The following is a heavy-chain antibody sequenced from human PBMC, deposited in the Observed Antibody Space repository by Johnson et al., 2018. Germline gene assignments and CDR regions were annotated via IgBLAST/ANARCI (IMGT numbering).Heavy chain of an antibody. Sequence: QVQPVQSGAEVKKPGSSXKVSCKASGGTFSSYTISWVRQAPGQGLEWMGRIIPILGIANYAQKFQRRVTITADESTSTAYRELSSLRSEDTAVYYCARDRTSIKSGPAEYFQHWGQGTLVTVSS. V-gene: IGHV1-69*09. J-gene: IGHJ1*01. CDR3: ARDRTSIKSGPAEYFQH. CDR2: IIPILGIA. CDR1: GGTFSSYT. D-gene: IGHD3-3*01.